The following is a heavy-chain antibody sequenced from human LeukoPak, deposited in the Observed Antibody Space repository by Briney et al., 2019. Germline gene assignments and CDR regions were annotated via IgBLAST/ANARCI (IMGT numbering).Heavy chain of an antibody. Sequence: PSETLSLTCTVSGGSISRYYWSWIRQPPGKGLEWIGYIYYSGSTNYNPSLKSRVTISVDTSKNQFSLKLSSVTAADTAVYYCARFRELSYYDSSGYYDYWGQGTLVTVSS. CDR2: IYYSGST. V-gene: IGHV4-59*08. J-gene: IGHJ4*02. CDR1: GGSISRYY. D-gene: IGHD3-22*01. CDR3: ARFRELSYYDSSGYYDY.